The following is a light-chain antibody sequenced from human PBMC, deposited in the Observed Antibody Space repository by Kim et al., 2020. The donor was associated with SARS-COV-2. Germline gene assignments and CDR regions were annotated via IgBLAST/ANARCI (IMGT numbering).Light chain of an antibody. CDR1: QDISRY. CDR2: TAS. CDR3: QQTYSASRT. V-gene: IGKV1-39*01. J-gene: IGKJ1*01. Sequence: DIQMTQSPSSLSASVGDRVTITCRASQDISRYLNWYQQKPGKAPKLLIYTASSLQSGVPSRFTGSGSETDFTLTISSLQPGDFATYYCQQTYSASRTFGQGTKVDIK.